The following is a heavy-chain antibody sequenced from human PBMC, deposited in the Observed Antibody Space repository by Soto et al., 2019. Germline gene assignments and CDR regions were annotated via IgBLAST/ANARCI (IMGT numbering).Heavy chain of an antibody. CDR1: GGSITSSEYY. D-gene: IGHD2-15*01. J-gene: IGHJ5*02. CDR3: ARETGYCSGGSCGWFDP. CDR2: IYYSGST. Sequence: SETLSLTCTVSGGSITSSEYYWAWIRQPPGKGLEWIGYIYYSGSTNYNPSLKSRVTISIDTSNNQFSLKLSSVTAADTAVYYCARETGYCSGGSCGWFDPWGQGTLVTVSS. V-gene: IGHV4-39*07.